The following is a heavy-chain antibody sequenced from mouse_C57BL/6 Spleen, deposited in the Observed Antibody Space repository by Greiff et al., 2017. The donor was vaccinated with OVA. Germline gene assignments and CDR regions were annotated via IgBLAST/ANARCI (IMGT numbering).Heavy chain of an antibody. CDR3: AGSGVWFRREDG. D-gene: IGHD2-10*02. CDR2: IYPGDGDT. J-gene: IGHJ2*01. CDR1: GYAFSSYW. V-gene: IGHV1-80*01. Sequence: QVQLQQSGAELVKPGASVKISCKASGYAFSSYWMNWVKQRPGKGLEWIGQIYPGDGDTNYNGKFKGKATLTADNSSSTAYMQLSSLTSEDSAVYFCAGSGVWFRREDGWGQGTTLTVSS.